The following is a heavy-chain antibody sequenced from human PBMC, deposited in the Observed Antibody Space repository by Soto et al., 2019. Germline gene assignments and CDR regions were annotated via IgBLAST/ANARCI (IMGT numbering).Heavy chain of an antibody. Sequence: PSETLSLTCTVSGGSISSGDYYWSWIRQPPGKGLEWIGYIYYSGSTYYNPSLKSRVTISVDTSKNQFSLKLSSVTAADTAVYYCARYFGTSGWFYYFDYWGQGTPVTVSS. CDR2: IYYSGST. D-gene: IGHD6-19*01. J-gene: IGHJ4*02. CDR3: ARYFGTSGWFYYFDY. CDR1: GGSISSGDYY. V-gene: IGHV4-30-4*01.